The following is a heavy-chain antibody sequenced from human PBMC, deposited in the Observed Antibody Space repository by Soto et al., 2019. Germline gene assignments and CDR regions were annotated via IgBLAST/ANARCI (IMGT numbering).Heavy chain of an antibody. J-gene: IGHJ4*02. V-gene: IGHV1-18*01. CDR2: ISAYNGDT. Sequence: QVQLVQTGAEVKKPGASVKVSCKASGYTFTSYGLSWVRQAPGQGLEWMGWISAYNGDTNDAQKFQGRVTVTTDTPTSTAYMELRSLRSDDTAVYYCARVGSYFFGFDYWGQGTLVTVSS. CDR3: ARVGSYFFGFDY. D-gene: IGHD1-26*01. CDR1: GYTFTSYG.